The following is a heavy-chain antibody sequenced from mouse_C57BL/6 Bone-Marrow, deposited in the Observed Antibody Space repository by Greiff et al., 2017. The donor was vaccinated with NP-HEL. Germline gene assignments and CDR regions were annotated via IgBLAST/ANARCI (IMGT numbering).Heavy chain of an antibody. CDR3: ARGNYYGANAMDY. V-gene: IGHV1-18*01. D-gene: IGHD1-1*01. CDR1: GYTFTDYN. J-gene: IGHJ4*01. Sequence: VQLQQSGPELVKPGASVKIPCKASGYTFTDYNMDWVKQSHGKSLEWIGDINPNNGGTIYNQKFKGKATLTVDKSSSTAYMELRSLTSEDTAVYYCARGNYYGANAMDYWGQGTSVTVSS. CDR2: INPNNGGT.